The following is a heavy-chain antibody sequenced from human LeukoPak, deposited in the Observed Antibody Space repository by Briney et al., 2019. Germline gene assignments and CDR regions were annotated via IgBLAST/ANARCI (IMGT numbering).Heavy chain of an antibody. J-gene: IGHJ6*03. CDR2: INPNSGGT. D-gene: IGHD3-22*01. Sequence: ASVKVSCKASGYTFTGYYMHWVRQAPGQGLEWMGWINPNSGGTNYAQKFQGRVTMTRDTSISTAYMELSRLRSDDTAVYYCARARDYYDSSPTPYYYYYYMDVWGKGTTVTISS. CDR1: GYTFTGYY. CDR3: ARARDYYDSSPTPYYYYYYMDV. V-gene: IGHV1-2*02.